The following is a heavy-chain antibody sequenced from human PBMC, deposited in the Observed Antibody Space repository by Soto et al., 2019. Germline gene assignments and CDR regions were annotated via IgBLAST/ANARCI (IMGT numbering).Heavy chain of an antibody. V-gene: IGHV4-31*03. J-gene: IGHJ4*02. Sequence: SETLSLTCTVSGGSISSGGYYWSWIRQHPGKGLEWIGYIYYSGSTYYNPSLKSRVTISVDTSKNQFSLKLSSVTAADTAVYYCARSPVRYCSGGSCPYYFDYWGQGTLVTVSS. CDR3: ARSPVRYCSGGSCPYYFDY. CDR1: GGSISSGGYY. CDR2: IYYSGST. D-gene: IGHD2-15*01.